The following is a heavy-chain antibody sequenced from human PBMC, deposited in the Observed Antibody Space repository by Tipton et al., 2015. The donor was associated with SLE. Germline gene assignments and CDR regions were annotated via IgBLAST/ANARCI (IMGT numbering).Heavy chain of an antibody. D-gene: IGHD3-10*01. CDR1: GFTFTSYA. V-gene: IGHV3-23*04. Sequence: QLVQSGGGVVQPGRSLRLSCAASGFTFTSYAMHWVRQAPGKGLEWVSTISGSGSSTYYADSVKGRFAISRDNSKNRLYLHMNSLRAEDTAVYYCAKGPLSYGSGSYSYWGQGTLVTVSS. J-gene: IGHJ4*02. CDR2: ISGSGSST. CDR3: AKGPLSYGSGSYSY.